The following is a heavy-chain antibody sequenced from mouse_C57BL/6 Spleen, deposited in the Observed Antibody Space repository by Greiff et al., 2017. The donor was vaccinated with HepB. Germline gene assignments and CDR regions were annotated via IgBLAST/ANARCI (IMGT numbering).Heavy chain of an antibody. D-gene: IGHD2-1*01. J-gene: IGHJ2*01. V-gene: IGHV3-6*01. Sequence: EVQLVESGPGLVKPSQSLSLTCSVTGYSITSGYYWNWIRQFPGNKLEWMGYISYDGSNNYNPSLKNRISITRDTSKNQFFLTLNSVTTEDTATYYCARLLPYYFDYWGQGTTLTVSS. CDR1: GYSITSGYY. CDR3: ARLLPYYFDY. CDR2: ISYDGSN.